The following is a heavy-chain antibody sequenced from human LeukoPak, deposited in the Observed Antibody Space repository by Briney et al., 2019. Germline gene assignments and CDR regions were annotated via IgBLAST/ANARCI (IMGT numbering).Heavy chain of an antibody. CDR3: ATDVWEPDDDDY. D-gene: IGHD1-26*01. Sequence: ASAKVSCKVSGYTLTELSMHWVRQAPGKGLEWMGGFDPEDGETIYAQKFQGRVTMTEDTSTDTAYMELSSLRSEDTAVYYCATDVWEPDDDDYWGQGTLVTVSS. V-gene: IGHV1-24*01. CDR1: GYTLTELS. CDR2: FDPEDGET. J-gene: IGHJ4*02.